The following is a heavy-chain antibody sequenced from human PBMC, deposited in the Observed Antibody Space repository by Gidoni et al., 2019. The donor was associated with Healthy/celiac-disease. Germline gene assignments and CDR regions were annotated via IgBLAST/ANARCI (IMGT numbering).Heavy chain of an antibody. Sequence: QVQLVESGGGVVQPGRSLRLSCAASGFTFSSYGMHWVRQAPGKGLEWVAVISYDGSNKYYADSVKGRFTISRDNSKNTLYLQMNSLRDEDTAVYYCAKELHIAAAGTGFDPWGQGTLVTVSS. CDR3: AKELHIAAAGTGFDP. CDR2: ISYDGSNK. J-gene: IGHJ5*02. V-gene: IGHV3-30*18. D-gene: IGHD6-13*01. CDR1: GFTFSSYG.